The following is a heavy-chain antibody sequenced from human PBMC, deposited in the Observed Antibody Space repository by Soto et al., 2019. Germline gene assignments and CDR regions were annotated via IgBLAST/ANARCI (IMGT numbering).Heavy chain of an antibody. J-gene: IGHJ2*01. Sequence: GGSLRLSCAASGFTFSSYDMHWVRQATGKGLEWVSAIGTAGDTYYPGSVKGRFTISRENAKNSLYLQMNSLRAGDTAVYYCARYIAAAGNFDLWGRGTLVTVSS. CDR1: GFTFSSYD. CDR2: IGTAGDT. V-gene: IGHV3-13*04. CDR3: ARYIAAAGNFDL. D-gene: IGHD6-13*01.